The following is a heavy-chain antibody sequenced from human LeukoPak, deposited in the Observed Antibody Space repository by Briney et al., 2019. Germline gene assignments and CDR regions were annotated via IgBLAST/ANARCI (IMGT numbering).Heavy chain of an antibody. D-gene: IGHD6-6*01. Sequence: SETLSHPCAVYGGSFSVYYGSWIRPPPGEGLEWVGEINHSGSTNYTPSLKSRATISVDTSKHQLSLKLSAVSAADTAVYYCARGFGLSSSCEYLQHWGQGPLVTVSS. CDR3: ARGFGLSSSCEYLQH. V-gene: IGHV4-34*01. CDR1: GGSFSVYY. J-gene: IGHJ1*01. CDR2: INHSGST.